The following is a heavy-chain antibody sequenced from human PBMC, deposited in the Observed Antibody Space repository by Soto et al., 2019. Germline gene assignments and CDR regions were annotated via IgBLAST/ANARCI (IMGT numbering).Heavy chain of an antibody. V-gene: IGHV5-51*01. CDR3: ARAPSNIIAAAGEFDY. CDR2: IYPGDSDT. CDR1: GYSFSSYC. J-gene: IGHJ4*02. D-gene: IGHD6-13*01. Sequence: GDAQKSSCEGSGYSFSSYCMGWVRQMRGKGLEWMGIIYPGDSDTRYSPSFQGQATTSADKSISTAYLQWSSLKASDTAMYYCARAPSNIIAAAGEFDYWGQGTLVTVSS.